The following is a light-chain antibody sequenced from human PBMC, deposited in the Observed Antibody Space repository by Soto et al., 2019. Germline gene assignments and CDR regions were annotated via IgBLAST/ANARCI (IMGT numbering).Light chain of an antibody. V-gene: IGKV1-9*01. Sequence: GDRVTITCRATQGISTYLAWYQHKPGKAPKLLIYTASTLQRGVPSRFSGSGSGTDFTLTISSLQPEDFATYYCQQVKSYPLTFGGGTKVEI. CDR3: QQVKSYPLT. CDR2: TAS. CDR1: QGISTY. J-gene: IGKJ4*01.